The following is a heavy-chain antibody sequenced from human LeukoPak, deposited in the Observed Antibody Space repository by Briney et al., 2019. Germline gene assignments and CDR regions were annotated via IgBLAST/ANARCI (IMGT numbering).Heavy chain of an antibody. CDR1: GFTFSSYE. V-gene: IGHV3-48*03. CDR2: ISSSSSSI. Sequence: GGSLRLSCAASGFTFSSYEMNWARQAPGKGLKWVSHISSSSSSISYADSVKGRFTISRDNAKNSLFLQMNSLRAEDTAVYYCARRYCSSTSCLFDYWGQGTLVTVSS. J-gene: IGHJ4*02. D-gene: IGHD2-2*01. CDR3: ARRYCSSTSCLFDY.